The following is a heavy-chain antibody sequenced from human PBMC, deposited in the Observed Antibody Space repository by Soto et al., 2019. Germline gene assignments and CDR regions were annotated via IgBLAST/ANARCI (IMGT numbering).Heavy chain of an antibody. J-gene: IGHJ4*01. Sequence: IACKGFGYSFTAYWIGWVRQMTGKVLECMGNWYHGDSDTRYSRSFQGQVTISADKSIITAYLQRSSLKAPDTAMNDWARQGWAGHPFYCFDYWGQGXLVTVYS. V-gene: IGHV5-51*01. CDR2: WYHGDSDT. CDR1: GYSFTAYW. D-gene: IGHD1-26*01. CDR3: ARQGWAGHPFYCFDY.